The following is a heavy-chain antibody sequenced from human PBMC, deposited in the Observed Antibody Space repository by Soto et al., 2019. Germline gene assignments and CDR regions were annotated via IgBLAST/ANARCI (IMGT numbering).Heavy chain of an antibody. Sequence: QVQLVQSGAEVKKPGASVKVSCKASGYTLSNYAITWVRQAPGQGLEWMGWISGYNGNTNYAQKLQGRVTMTTDTSTSTVYMELRRLRSDDTAVYYCARDTTYSSGWHFAYWGQGTLVTVSS. CDR3: ARDTTYSSGWHFAY. D-gene: IGHD6-19*01. CDR2: ISGYNGNT. CDR1: GYTLSNYA. J-gene: IGHJ4*02. V-gene: IGHV1-18*01.